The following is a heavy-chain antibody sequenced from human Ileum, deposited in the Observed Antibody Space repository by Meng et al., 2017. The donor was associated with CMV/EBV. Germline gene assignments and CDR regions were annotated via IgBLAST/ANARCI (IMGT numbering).Heavy chain of an antibody. CDR1: GYTFTGYH. CDR3: ARPYCSSTSCNDIFDY. J-gene: IGHJ4*02. Sequence: ASVKVSCKASGYTFTGYHMHWVRQAPGQGLEWMGWINTNSGGTNYAQKFQGRVTMTRDTSITTDYMELSSLRADDTAVYHWARPYCSSTSCNDIFDYWGQGTMVTVSS. CDR2: INTNSGGT. D-gene: IGHD2-2*01. V-gene: IGHV1-2*02.